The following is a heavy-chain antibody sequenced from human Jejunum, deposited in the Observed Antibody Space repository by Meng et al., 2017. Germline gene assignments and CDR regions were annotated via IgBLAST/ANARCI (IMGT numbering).Heavy chain of an antibody. Sequence: LGESGGGLVRTGGSLRLSCAASGFTFSDYQMSWIRQAPGKRLEWVSCIAPSGSTIYYADSVGGRFTFSRDNAKNSLYLQMNSLRVEDTAVYYCARGCTRPDYWGQGTLVTVSS. CDR1: GFTFSDYQ. CDR3: ARGCTRPDY. D-gene: IGHD2-2*01. J-gene: IGHJ4*02. CDR2: IAPSGSTI. V-gene: IGHV3-11*01.